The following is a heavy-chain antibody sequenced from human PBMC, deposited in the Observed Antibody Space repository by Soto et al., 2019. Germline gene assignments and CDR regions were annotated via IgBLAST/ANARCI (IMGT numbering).Heavy chain of an antibody. CDR3: ARGLGASYGFRLSYTYYGMDV. V-gene: IGHV4-34*01. J-gene: IGHJ6*01. CDR2: INHSGST. Sequence: QVQLQQWGAGLLKPSETLSLTCAVLGGSFSDYYWTWIRQPPGKGLECIGEINHSGSTNYSPSLRTRVTISVDTSKNQFSLRLTSVTAADTAVYYCARGLGASYGFRLSYTYYGMDVWGQGTTVTVSS. D-gene: IGHD3-3*01. CDR1: GGSFSDYY.